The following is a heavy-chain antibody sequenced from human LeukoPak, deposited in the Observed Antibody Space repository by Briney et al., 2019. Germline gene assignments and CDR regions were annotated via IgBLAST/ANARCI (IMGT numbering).Heavy chain of an antibody. Sequence: SETLSLTCTVSGGSISSGDYYWSWIRQPPGKGLEWIGYIYYSGSTYYNPSLKSRVTISVDTSKNQFSLKLSSVTAADTAVYYCARGSLGYCSSTSCHXDDYXXQGTLVTVSS. CDR3: ARGSLGYCSSTSCHXDDY. CDR2: IYYSGST. D-gene: IGHD2-2*01. J-gene: IGHJ4*02. V-gene: IGHV4-30-4*08. CDR1: GGSISSGDYY.